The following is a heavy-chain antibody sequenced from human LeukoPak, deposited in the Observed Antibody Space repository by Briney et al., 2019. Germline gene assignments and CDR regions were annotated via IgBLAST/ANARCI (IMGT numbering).Heavy chain of an antibody. CDR1: GGSISSGSYY. J-gene: IGHJ4*02. Sequence: SQTLSLTCTVSGGSISSGSYYWSWIRQPAGKGLEWIGRIYTSGSTNYNPSLKSRVTISVDTSKNQFSLKLSSVTAADTAVYYCARSGEWGSRYDFWSAPLGNYFDYWGQGTLVTVSS. V-gene: IGHV4-61*02. CDR3: ARSGEWGSRYDFWSAPLGNYFDY. D-gene: IGHD3-3*01. CDR2: IYTSGST.